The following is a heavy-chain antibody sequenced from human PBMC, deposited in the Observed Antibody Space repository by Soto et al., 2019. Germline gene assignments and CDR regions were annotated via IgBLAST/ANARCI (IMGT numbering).Heavy chain of an antibody. J-gene: IGHJ4*02. Sequence: QVQLVESGGGVVQPGRSLRLSCAASGFTFSSYGMHWVRQAPGKGLEWVAVISYDGSNKYYADSVKGRFTISRDNSKNTLYLQMNSLRAEDTAVYYCAKTYYYDSSGYRALYYFDYWGQGTLVTVSS. CDR1: GFTFSSYG. CDR3: AKTYYYDSSGYRALYYFDY. V-gene: IGHV3-30*18. CDR2: ISYDGSNK. D-gene: IGHD3-22*01.